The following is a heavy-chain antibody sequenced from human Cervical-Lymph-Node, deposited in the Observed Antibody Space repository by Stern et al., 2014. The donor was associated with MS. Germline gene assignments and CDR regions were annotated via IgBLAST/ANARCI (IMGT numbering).Heavy chain of an antibody. V-gene: IGHV4-4*02. CDR1: GDSISNTNW. CDR3: ARVNSGYNWFDY. Sequence: QVQLQESGPRLVKPSGTLSLTCAVSGDSISNTNWWGWVRQTPGMGLEWIGEIYHNGTTNFSPSLKSRVAMSVGKSKNQFSMELKSVTAADTAIYYCARVNSGYNWFDYWGQGTLVTVSS. D-gene: IGHD5-12*01. CDR2: IYHNGTT. J-gene: IGHJ5*01.